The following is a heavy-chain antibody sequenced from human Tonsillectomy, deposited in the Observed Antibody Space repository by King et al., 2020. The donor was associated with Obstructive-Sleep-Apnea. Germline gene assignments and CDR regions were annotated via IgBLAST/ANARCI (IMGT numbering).Heavy chain of an antibody. Sequence: VQLVESGGGLVKPGGSLRLSCAGSGFTFSTDTINWVLQATGKGLEWVAAISRRGSDIYYADAVRGRFTISRDNSKNSLYLLMSSLRAKDTAVYYCARWDYYGSGSLKRKHYYYGMDVWGQGTTVTVSS. CDR3: ARWDYYGSGSLKRKHYYYGMDV. V-gene: IGHV3-21*01. CDR1: GFTFSTDT. J-gene: IGHJ6*02. CDR2: ISRRGSDI. D-gene: IGHD3-10*01.